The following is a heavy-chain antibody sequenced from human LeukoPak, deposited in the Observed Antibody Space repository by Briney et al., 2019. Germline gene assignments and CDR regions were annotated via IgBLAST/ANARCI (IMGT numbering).Heavy chain of an antibody. J-gene: IGHJ6*02. CDR2: VYYSGGT. CDR3: ARGGGGSYYYYGMDV. V-gene: IGHV4-59*01. CDR1: GGSISSYY. Sequence: SETLSLTCTVSGGSISSYYWSWIRQPPGKGLEWIGYVYYSGGTNYNPSLKSRVTISVDTSKNQFSLKLSSVTAADTAVYYCARGGGGSYYYYGMDVWGQGTTVTVSS. D-gene: IGHD6-25*01.